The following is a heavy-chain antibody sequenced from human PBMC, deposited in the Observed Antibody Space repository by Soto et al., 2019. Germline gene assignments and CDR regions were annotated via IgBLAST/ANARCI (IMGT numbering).Heavy chain of an antibody. V-gene: IGHV3-48*01. J-gene: IGHJ3*02. CDR1: GFTFSSYS. Sequence: TGGSLRLSCAASGFTFSSYSMNWVRQAPGKGLEWISYISSSSSTIFYADSVKGRFTISRDNAKNSLYLQMNSLRAEDTAVYYCARPSGYCSSTSCKGGDAFDIWGQGTMVTVSS. CDR2: ISSSSSTI. D-gene: IGHD2-2*01. CDR3: ARPSGYCSSTSCKGGDAFDI.